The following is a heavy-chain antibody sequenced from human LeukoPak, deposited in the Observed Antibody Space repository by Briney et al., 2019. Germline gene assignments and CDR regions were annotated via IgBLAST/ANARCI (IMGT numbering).Heavy chain of an antibody. CDR1: GFTFGSCW. J-gene: IGHJ4*02. Sequence: AGGSLRLSCAASGFTFGSCWMSWVRQAPGKGLEWVANIKQDGSEKSYVESVRGRFTISRDNAKNSLYLQLNSLRAEDTALYYCARDNPPDYWGQGTLVTVSS. CDR3: ARDNPPDY. V-gene: IGHV3-7*03. CDR2: IKQDGSEK.